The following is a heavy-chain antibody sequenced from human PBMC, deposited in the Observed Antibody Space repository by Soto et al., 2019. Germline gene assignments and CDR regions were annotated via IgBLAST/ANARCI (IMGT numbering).Heavy chain of an antibody. CDR2: ISGSGGSA. CDR1: GFTFTSYA. Sequence: EVQLLESGGGLVQPGGSLRLSCAASGFTFTSYAMSWVRQAPGRGLEWVSSISGSGGSAYYADSVKGRFTVSRDNSKDTLYLEMNSLTAEDTAVYYCAKDRGRLAITFNWVDPWGQGTLVTVSS. D-gene: IGHD3-9*01. CDR3: AKDRGRLAITFNWVDP. V-gene: IGHV3-23*01. J-gene: IGHJ5*02.